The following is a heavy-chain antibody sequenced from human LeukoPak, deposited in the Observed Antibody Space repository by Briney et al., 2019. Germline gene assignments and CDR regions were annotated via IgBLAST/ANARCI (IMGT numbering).Heavy chain of an antibody. D-gene: IGHD3-10*01. Sequence: GGSLRLSCAASGFTFSSYAMSWVRQAPGKGLEWVSAISGSGGSTYYADSVKGWFTISRDNSKNTLYLQMNSLRAEDTAVYYCAKAPLGSLGPGFDYWGQGTLVTVSS. J-gene: IGHJ4*02. V-gene: IGHV3-23*01. CDR2: ISGSGGST. CDR3: AKAPLGSLGPGFDY. CDR1: GFTFSSYA.